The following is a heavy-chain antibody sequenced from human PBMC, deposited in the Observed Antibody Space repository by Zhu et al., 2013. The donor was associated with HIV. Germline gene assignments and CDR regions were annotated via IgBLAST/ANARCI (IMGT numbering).Heavy chain of an antibody. V-gene: IGHV1-3*01. CDR1: GYTFTSYA. J-gene: IGHJ4*02. CDR3: ARDLGAMVHGGNTEFDY. CDR2: INAGNGNT. D-gene: IGHD3-10*01. Sequence: QVQLVQSGAEVKKPGASVKVSCKASGYTFTSYAMHWVRQAPGQRPEWMGWINAGNGNTKYSQKFQGRVTITRDTSASTAYMELRSLRSEDTAVYYCARDLGAMVHGGNTEFDYWGQGALVTVSS.